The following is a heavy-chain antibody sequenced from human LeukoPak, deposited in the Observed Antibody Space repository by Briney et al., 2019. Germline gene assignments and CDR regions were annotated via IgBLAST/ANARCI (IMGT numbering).Heavy chain of an antibody. V-gene: IGHV4-34*01. Sequence: SETLSLTCAVYGGSFSGYYWSWLRQPPGKGLEWIGEINHSGSTNYNPSLKSRVTISVDTSKNQFSLKLSSVTAADTAVYYCAREPRITIFGVVQYYYYYYMDVWGKGTTVTVSS. D-gene: IGHD3-3*01. CDR3: AREPRITIFGVVQYYYYYYMDV. CDR2: INHSGST. J-gene: IGHJ6*03. CDR1: GGSFSGYY.